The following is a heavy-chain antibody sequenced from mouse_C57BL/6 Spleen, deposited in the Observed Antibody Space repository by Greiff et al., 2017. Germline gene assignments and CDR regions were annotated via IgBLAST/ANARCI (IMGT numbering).Heavy chain of an antibody. CDR3: ARSGTLYAMDY. J-gene: IGHJ4*01. D-gene: IGHD3-1*01. CDR2: IYPGSGST. Sequence: VQLQQPGAELVQPGASVKMSCKASGYTFTSYWITWVQQWPGQGLEWIGDIYPGSGSTTYNEKFKSKATLTVDTSSSTAYMQLSRRTSEDSAVYYCARSGTLYAMDYWGQGTSVTVSS. CDR1: GYTFTSYW. V-gene: IGHV1-55*01.